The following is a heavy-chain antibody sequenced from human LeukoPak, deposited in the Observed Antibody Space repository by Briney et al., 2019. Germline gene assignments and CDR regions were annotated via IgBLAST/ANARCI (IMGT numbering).Heavy chain of an antibody. CDR1: GFTFSSYA. D-gene: IGHD3-10*01. V-gene: IGHV3-30*04. J-gene: IGHJ4*02. CDR3: ASGVRGVIITSYFDY. CDR2: ISYDGSNK. Sequence: GGSLRLSCAASGFTFSSYAMHWVRQAPGKGLEWVAVISYDGSNKYYADSVKGRFTISRDNSKNTLYLQMNSLRAEDTAVYYCASGVRGVIITSYFDYWGQGTLVTVSS.